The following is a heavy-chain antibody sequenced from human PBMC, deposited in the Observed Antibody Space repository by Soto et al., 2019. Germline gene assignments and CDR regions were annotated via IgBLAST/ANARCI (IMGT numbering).Heavy chain of an antibody. CDR1: GGSISSDY. CDR2: IYYSGST. Sequence: QVQLQESGPGLLKPSETLSLTCTVSGGSISSDYWSWFRQPPGKGLEWIGYIYYSGSTNYNPSLKSRVTISVDTSKNQFSLKLTSVTAADTAVYYCARRYGGTFDYWGQGTLVTVSS. CDR3: ARRYGGTFDY. V-gene: IGHV4-59*08. J-gene: IGHJ4*02. D-gene: IGHD2-15*01.